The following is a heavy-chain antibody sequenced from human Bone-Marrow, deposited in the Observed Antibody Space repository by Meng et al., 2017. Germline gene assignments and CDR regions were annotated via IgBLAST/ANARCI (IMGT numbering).Heavy chain of an antibody. D-gene: IGHD5-18*01. CDR3: AREQLWYTDYFDY. CDR1: GFTFSDYY. J-gene: IGHJ4*02. CDR2: ISSSGSTI. Sequence: GGSLRLSCAACGFTFSDYYMSWIRQAPGKGLEWVSYISSSGSTIYYADSVKGRFTISRDNAKNSLYLQRNSLRAEDTAVYYCAREQLWYTDYFDYWGQGTLVTVSS. V-gene: IGHV3-11*01.